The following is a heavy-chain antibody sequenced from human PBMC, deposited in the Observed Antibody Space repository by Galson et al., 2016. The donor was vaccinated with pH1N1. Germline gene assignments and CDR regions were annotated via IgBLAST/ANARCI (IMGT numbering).Heavy chain of an antibody. V-gene: IGHV3-7*04. CDR2: IRQDGTEK. D-gene: IGHD4/OR15-4a*01. Sequence: LRLSCAASGFAFSNYAMSWVRQAPGKGLEWVANIRQDGTEKYYVASVKGRFTISRDNAKNSLYLQMNSLRVEDTAVYYCVRAIGAKSAYWGQGTLVTVSS. J-gene: IGHJ4*02. CDR3: VRAIGAKSAY. CDR1: GFAFSNYA.